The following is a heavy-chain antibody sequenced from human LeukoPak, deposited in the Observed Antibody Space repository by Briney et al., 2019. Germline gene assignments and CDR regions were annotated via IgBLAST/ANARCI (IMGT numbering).Heavy chain of an antibody. CDR3: ARGLQAYSSSWYALVNWFDP. CDR2: INHSGST. Sequence: SETLSLTCAVYSGSFNGYFWSWIRQPPGKGLEWIGEINHSGSTNYNPSLKSRVTISVDTSKNQFSLKLSSVTAADTAVYYCARGLQAYSSSWYALVNWFDPWGQGTLVTVSS. V-gene: IGHV4-34*01. CDR1: SGSFNGYF. J-gene: IGHJ5*02. D-gene: IGHD6-13*01.